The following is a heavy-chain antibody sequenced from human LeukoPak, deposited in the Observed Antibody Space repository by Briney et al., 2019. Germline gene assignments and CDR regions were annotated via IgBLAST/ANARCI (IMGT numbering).Heavy chain of an antibody. CDR1: GGSISSYY. V-gene: IGHV4-59*01. Sequence: SETLSLTCTVSGGSISSYYWSWIRQHPGKGLEWIGYIYYSGSTYYNPSLKSRVTISVDTSKNQLSLKLSSVTAADTAVYFCVRDLVATIDHYYYGMDVWGQGTTVTVSS. J-gene: IGHJ6*02. CDR3: VRDLVATIDHYYYGMDV. CDR2: IYYSGST. D-gene: IGHD5-12*01.